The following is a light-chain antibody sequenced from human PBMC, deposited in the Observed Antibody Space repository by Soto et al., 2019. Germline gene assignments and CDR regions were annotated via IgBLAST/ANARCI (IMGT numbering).Light chain of an antibody. V-gene: IGLV2-14*03. J-gene: IGLJ1*01. Sequence: QSALTRPASVSGSPGQSITISCTGTSSDVGGYNYVSWYQHHPGKAPKLMIYDVSNRPSGVSNRFSGSKSGNMASLTISGLQPEDEADYYCSSYTTSNTRQIVFGTGTKVTVL. CDR2: DVS. CDR1: SSDVGGYNY. CDR3: SSYTTSNTRQIV.